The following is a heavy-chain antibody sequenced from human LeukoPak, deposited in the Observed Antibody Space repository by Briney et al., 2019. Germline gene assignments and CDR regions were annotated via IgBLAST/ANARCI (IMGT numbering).Heavy chain of an antibody. CDR2: IYYSGST. CDR3: ARRRGDGYNYDYLDY. V-gene: IGHV4-59*01. Sequence: SETLSLTCTVSGGSISSYYWSWIRQPPGKGLEWIGYIYYSGSTNYNPSLKSRVTISVDTSKNQFSLKLSSVTAADTAVYYCARRRGDGYNYDYLDYWGQGTLVTVSS. D-gene: IGHD5-24*01. CDR1: GGSISSYY. J-gene: IGHJ4*02.